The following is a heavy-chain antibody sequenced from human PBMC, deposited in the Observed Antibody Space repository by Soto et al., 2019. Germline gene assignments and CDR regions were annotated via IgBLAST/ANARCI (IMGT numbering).Heavy chain of an antibody. J-gene: IGHJ4*02. CDR3: ARGQVVTKSSYYFDY. CDR1: GGTFSSYS. CDR2: IIPIFGTA. V-gene: IGHV1-69*13. Sequence: VASVKVSCKASGGTFSSYSISWVRQAPGQGLEWMGGIIPIFGTANYAQKFQGRVTITADESTSTAYMELSSLRSEDTAVYYCARGQVVTKSSYYFDYWGQGALVTVSS. D-gene: IGHD2-21*02.